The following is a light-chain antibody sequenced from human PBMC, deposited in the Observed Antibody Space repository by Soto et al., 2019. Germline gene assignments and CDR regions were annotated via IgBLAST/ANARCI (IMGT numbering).Light chain of an antibody. CDR1: QSVRTN. J-gene: IGKJ1*01. V-gene: IGKV3-15*01. CDR2: AAS. CDR3: QQYNYWPRT. Sequence: EIVMTQSPATLSVSPGERATLSCRASQSVRTNLAWYRQKPGQAPRLLIYAASTRATGIPARFSGSGSGTEFTLTISSLQSEDFAVYYCQQYNYWPRTFGQGTKV.